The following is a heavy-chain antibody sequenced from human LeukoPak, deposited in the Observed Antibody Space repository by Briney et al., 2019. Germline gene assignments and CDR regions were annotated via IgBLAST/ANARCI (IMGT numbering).Heavy chain of an antibody. CDR3: ARVIWSGYYRVDY. CDR2: IYYSGST. V-gene: IGHV4-59*01. D-gene: IGHD3-3*01. CDR1: GGSIGSYY. Sequence: SETLSLTRTVSGGSIGSYYWSWIRQPPGKGLEWIGYIYYSGSTNYNPSFKSRVTISVDTSKNQFSLKLSSVTAADTAVYYCARVIWSGYYRVDYWGQGTLVTVSS. J-gene: IGHJ4*02.